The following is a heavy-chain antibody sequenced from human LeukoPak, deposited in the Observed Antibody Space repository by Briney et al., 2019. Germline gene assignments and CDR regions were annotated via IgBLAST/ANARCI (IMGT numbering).Heavy chain of an antibody. CDR1: GFTFSSYA. CDR2: IRNSGGTT. D-gene: IGHD3-22*01. Sequence: SGGSLRLSCAASGFTFSSYAMSWIRHAPGGGLEWVSAIRNSGGTTYYADSVKGRFTISRDNSKNTLYLQMNSLRGEDSALYYCAKLTRGYCDSNACPNWFDPWGPGTLVTVSS. CDR3: AKLTRGYCDSNACPNWFDP. V-gene: IGHV3-23*01. J-gene: IGHJ5*02.